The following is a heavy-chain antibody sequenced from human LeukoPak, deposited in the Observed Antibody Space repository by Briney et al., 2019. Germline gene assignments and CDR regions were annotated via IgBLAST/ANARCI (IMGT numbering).Heavy chain of an antibody. J-gene: IGHJ3*02. D-gene: IGHD3-22*01. CDR2: IRYDGSDK. V-gene: IGHV3-30*02. CDR1: EFTFSSYG. CDR3: AKDLYYDSSGYLPNGAFDI. Sequence: GGSLRLSCAASEFTFSSYGMHWVRQAPGKGLEWVAFIRYDGSDKYYADSVKGRFTISRDNSKNTLYLQMNSLRAEDTAVYYCAKDLYYDSSGYLPNGAFDIWGQGTMVTVSS.